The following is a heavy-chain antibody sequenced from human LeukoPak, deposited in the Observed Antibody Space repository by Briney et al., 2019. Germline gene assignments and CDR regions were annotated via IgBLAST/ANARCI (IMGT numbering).Heavy chain of an antibody. CDR1: DGSLSGYF. D-gene: IGHD3-16*01. V-gene: IGHV4-34*01. Sequence: SETLSLTCAVYDGSLSGYFWSWLRQPPGKGLEWIGEISHSGSTNYNPSFKSRVTMSVDTSKNQVSLKLTSVTAADTAVYYCARGHGYIWGMSGYWGQGTLVTVSS. CDR2: ISHSGST. CDR3: ARGHGYIWGMSGY. J-gene: IGHJ4*02.